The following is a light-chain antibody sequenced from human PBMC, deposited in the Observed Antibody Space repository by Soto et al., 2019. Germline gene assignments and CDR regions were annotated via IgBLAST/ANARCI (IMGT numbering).Light chain of an antibody. CDR3: QQRNSWPPT. CDR2: DAS. J-gene: IGKJ3*01. CDR1: QSVSSY. Sequence: EIVLTQSPATLSLSPGDRATLSCRASQSVSSYLAWYQQKSGQAPRLLIYDASNRATGIPARFSGSGSGTDLTLTISSLEREDFAVYYCQQRNSWPPTFGPGTKVDIK. V-gene: IGKV3-11*01.